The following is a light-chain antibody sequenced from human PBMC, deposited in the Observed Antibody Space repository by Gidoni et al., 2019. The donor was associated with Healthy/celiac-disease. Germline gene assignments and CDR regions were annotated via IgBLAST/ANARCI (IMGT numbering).Light chain of an antibody. J-gene: IGLJ1*01. Sequence: TTPCTGSSSNIGAGYDVHWYQQLPGTAPKLLIYGNSNRPSGVPDRFSGSKSGTSASLAITGLQAEDEADYYCQSYDSSLSGYVFGTGTKVTVL. CDR3: QSYDSSLSGYV. CDR2: GNS. CDR1: SSNIGAGYD. V-gene: IGLV1-40*01.